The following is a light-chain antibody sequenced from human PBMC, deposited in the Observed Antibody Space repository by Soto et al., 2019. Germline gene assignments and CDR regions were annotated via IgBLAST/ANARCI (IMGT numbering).Light chain of an antibody. V-gene: IGKV1-27*01. CDR3: QKYDSAPFT. CDR2: SAS. J-gene: IGKJ3*01. Sequence: DIQMTQSPSSLSASVGDRVTITCRASQGIGYFLTWYQQRPGKVPKLIIYSASSLFSGAPSRFSGSGSGTDFTLTICILHADDVATYYYQKYDSAPFTFGHGTRVEIK. CDR1: QGIGYF.